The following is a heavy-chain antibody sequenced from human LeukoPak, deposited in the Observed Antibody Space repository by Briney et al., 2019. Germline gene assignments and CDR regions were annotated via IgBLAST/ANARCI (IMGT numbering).Heavy chain of an antibody. J-gene: IGHJ3*01. CDR2: ISSSSSYI. CDR1: GFTFSSYS. D-gene: IGHD2-15*01. V-gene: IGHV3-21*01. Sequence: PGGSLRLSCAASGFTFSSYSMNWVRQAPGKGLEWVSSISSSSSYIYYADSVKGRFTISRDNAKNSLYLQMNSLRAEDTAVYYCARDPVATHAASGVWGQGTMVTVSS. CDR3: ARDPVATHAASGV.